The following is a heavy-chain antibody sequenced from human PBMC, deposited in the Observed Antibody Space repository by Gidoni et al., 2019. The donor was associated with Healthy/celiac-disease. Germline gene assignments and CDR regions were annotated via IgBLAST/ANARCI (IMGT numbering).Heavy chain of an antibody. CDR2: IWYDGSNK. D-gene: IGHD5-18*01. V-gene: IGHV3-33*01. CDR3: ARDLRRYTYGPFDY. Sequence: QVQLVESGGGVVQPGRSLRLSCAASGFIFSSYGMHWVRQAPGKGLEWVAVIWYDGSNKYYADAVKGRFTISRDNSKNTLYLQMNSLRVEDTAVYYCARDLRRYTYGPFDYWGQGTLVTVSS. J-gene: IGHJ4*02. CDR1: GFIFSSYG.